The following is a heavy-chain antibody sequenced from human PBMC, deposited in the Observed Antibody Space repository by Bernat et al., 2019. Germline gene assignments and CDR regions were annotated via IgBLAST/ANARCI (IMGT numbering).Heavy chain of an antibody. CDR1: GYTFTSYY. J-gene: IGHJ4*02. CDR2: INPSGGST. CDR3: ARSLNTIVVVPAAIDY. Sequence: QVQLVQSGAEVKKPGASVKVSCKASGYTFTSYYMHWVRQAPGQGLEWMGIINPSGGSTSYAQKFQGRVTMTRGTSTSTGYMELSSLRSEDTAVYYCARSLNTIVVVPAAIDYWGQGTLVTVSS. V-gene: IGHV1-46*01. D-gene: IGHD2-2*01.